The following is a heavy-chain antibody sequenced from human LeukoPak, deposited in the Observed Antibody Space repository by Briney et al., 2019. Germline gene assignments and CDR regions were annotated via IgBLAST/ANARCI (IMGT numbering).Heavy chain of an antibody. V-gene: IGHV4-30-2*01. CDR3: ARALYSLGDYVLDY. CDR1: GGSISSGGYY. Sequence: PSQTLSLTCTVSGGSISSGGYYWSWIRQPPGKGLEWIGEINHSGSTNYNPSLKSRVTISVDTSKNQFSLKLSSVTAADTAVYYCARALYSLGDYVLDYWGQGTLVTVSS. J-gene: IGHJ4*02. CDR2: INHSGST. D-gene: IGHD4-17*01.